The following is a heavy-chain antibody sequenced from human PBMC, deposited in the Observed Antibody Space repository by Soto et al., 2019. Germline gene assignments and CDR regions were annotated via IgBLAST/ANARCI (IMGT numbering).Heavy chain of an antibody. D-gene: IGHD6-6*01. Sequence: GGSLRLSCAASGFTFSSYAMHWVRQVPGKGLEWVAVISSDGNNKYSADSVKGRFTISRDNSKNTLYLQMNSLRADDTAVYYCARDTSKAADYYFDYWGQGTLVTVSS. CDR3: ARDTSKAADYYFDY. CDR2: ISSDGNNK. V-gene: IGHV3-30-3*01. CDR1: GFTFSSYA. J-gene: IGHJ4*02.